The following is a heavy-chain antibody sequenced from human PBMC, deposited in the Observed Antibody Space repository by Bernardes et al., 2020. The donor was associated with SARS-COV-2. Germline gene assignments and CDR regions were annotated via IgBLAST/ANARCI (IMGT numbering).Heavy chain of an antibody. Sequence: ASVKVSCKASGYTFTSYGISWVRQAPGQGLEWRGWISAYNGNTNYAQKLQGRVTMTTDTSTSTAYMELRSLRSDDTAVYYCARDLLEGLLWFGEYFDYWGQGTLVTVSS. J-gene: IGHJ4*02. D-gene: IGHD3-10*01. V-gene: IGHV1-18*01. CDR2: ISAYNGNT. CDR3: ARDLLEGLLWFGEYFDY. CDR1: GYTFTSYG.